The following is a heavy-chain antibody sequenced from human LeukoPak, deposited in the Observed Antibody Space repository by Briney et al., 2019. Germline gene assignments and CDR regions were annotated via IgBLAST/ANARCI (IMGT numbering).Heavy chain of an antibody. CDR1: GFTFSSYA. CDR2: ISGSGGRT. CDR3: ANRPPAYCGGGCSARDY. D-gene: IGHD2-21*02. Sequence: PGGSLRLSCAASGFTFSSYAMSWVRQAAGKGLEWVSAISGSGGRTYYADSVKGRFTISRDNSKNTLYLQMNSLRAEDTAVYYCANRPPAYCGGGCSARDYWGQGTLVTVSS. V-gene: IGHV3-23*01. J-gene: IGHJ4*02.